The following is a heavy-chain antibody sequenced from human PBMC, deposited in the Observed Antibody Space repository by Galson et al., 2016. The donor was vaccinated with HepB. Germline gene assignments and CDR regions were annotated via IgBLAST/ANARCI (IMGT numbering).Heavy chain of an antibody. V-gene: IGHV4-59*08. D-gene: IGHD3-16*01. CDR2: IHYTGST. CDR3: ARFHATGEDDYGMNV. CDR1: GGSMSNYY. Sequence: SETLSLTCYVSGGSMSNYYWSWIRQTPGKGLEWIGHIHYTGSTNYNPSLNSRVTISVDTSKNQFSLRLSSVTASDTAVYFCARFHATGEDDYGMNVWGQGTTVTVS. J-gene: IGHJ6*02.